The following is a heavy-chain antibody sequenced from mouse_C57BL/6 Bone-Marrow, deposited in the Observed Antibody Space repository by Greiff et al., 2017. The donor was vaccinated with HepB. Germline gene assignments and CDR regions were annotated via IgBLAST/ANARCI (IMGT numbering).Heavy chain of an antibody. Sequence: EVKLMESGGGLVQPGGSLKLTCAASGFTFSDYYMYWVRQTPEKRLEWVAYISNGGGSTYYPDTVKGRFTISRDNAKNTLYLQMSRLKSEDTAMYYCARHEGNYEYFDVWGTGTTVTVSS. CDR2: ISNGGGST. J-gene: IGHJ1*03. CDR3: ARHEGNYEYFDV. CDR1: GFTFSDYY. D-gene: IGHD2-1*01. V-gene: IGHV5-12*01.